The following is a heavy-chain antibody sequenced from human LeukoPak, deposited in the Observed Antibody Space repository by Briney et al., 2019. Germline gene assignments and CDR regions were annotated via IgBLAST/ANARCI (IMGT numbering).Heavy chain of an antibody. J-gene: IGHJ4*02. CDR1: GFTLSNYW. V-gene: IGHV3-7*01. D-gene: IGHD5-12*01. Sequence: RPGGSLRLSCAASGFTLSNYWMTWVRQAPGKGLEWVAHINQDGSEEHYMDSVKARFTISRDNAKNSLSLQMNSLTAEETAVYYCVTDGGVSGYDLLDYWGQGTLVTVSS. CDR3: VTDGGVSGYDLLDY. CDR2: INQDGSEE.